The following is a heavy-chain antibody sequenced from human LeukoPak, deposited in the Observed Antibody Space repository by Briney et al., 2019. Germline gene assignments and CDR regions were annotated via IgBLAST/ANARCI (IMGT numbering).Heavy chain of an antibody. D-gene: IGHD3-9*01. Sequence: SETLSLTCAVYGGSFSGYYWSWIRQPPGKGLEWIGEINHSGSTNYNPSLKSRVTISVDTSKNQFSLKLTSMTAADTALYCCARQGGDILTGYSLYYFDYWGQGNLVTVSS. J-gene: IGHJ4*02. CDR1: GGSFSGYY. CDR3: ARQGGDILTGYSLYYFDY. V-gene: IGHV4-34*01. CDR2: INHSGST.